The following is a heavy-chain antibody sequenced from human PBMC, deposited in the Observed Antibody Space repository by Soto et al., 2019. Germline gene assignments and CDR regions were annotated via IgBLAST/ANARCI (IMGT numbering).Heavy chain of an antibody. D-gene: IGHD2-2*01. Sequence: PSETLSLTCAVSGASITAYYWAWFRQPPGKGLEYIGHVHNSGRADYNPSLRSRVTISVDTSRNQFSLHLNSVTAADTAVYYCARVPDYWGQGTLVTVSS. V-gene: IGHV4-59*08. CDR2: VHNSGRA. J-gene: IGHJ4*02. CDR3: ARVPDY. CDR1: GASITAYY.